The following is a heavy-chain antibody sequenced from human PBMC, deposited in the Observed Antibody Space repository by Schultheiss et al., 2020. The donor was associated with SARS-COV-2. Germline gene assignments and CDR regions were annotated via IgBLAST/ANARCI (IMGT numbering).Heavy chain of an antibody. Sequence: GGSLRLSCAASGFTFSSYAMHWVRQAPGKGLEWVANINEDERTRHYGDSVRGRFTISRDNAKNSLYLQMNSLRAEDTAVYYCARWRVSRGLTTRHYFDYWGQGTLVTVSS. CDR3: ARWRVSRGLTTRHYFDY. V-gene: IGHV3-7*01. CDR1: GFTFSSYA. CDR2: INEDERTR. D-gene: IGHD1-1*01. J-gene: IGHJ4*02.